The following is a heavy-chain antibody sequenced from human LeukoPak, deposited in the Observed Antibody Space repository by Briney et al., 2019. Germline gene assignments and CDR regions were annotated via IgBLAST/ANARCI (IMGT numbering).Heavy chain of an antibody. Sequence: ASVKVSCKTSGYTFTSYGVSWVRQAPGQGLEWMGWISAYNGNTDYPQRLQGRVTMTTDISTNTAYMELRSLSSDDTAVYYCARGHSGSSKAFDYWGQGTLVTVSS. CDR3: ARGHSGSSKAFDY. CDR2: ISAYNGNT. D-gene: IGHD1-26*01. V-gene: IGHV1-18*01. CDR1: GYTFTSYG. J-gene: IGHJ4*02.